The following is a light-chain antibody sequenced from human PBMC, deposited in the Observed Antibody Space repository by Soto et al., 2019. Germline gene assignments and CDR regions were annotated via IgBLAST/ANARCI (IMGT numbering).Light chain of an antibody. CDR2: AAS. Sequence: AIQVTQSPSSLSASVGDRVTITCRASQGIRNEISWYQQKPGKAPKFLIFAASNLQSGVPSRFSGSGSGTDFTLTISSLQPEDFATYFCLQDDDYPFTFGGGTKVEIK. CDR1: QGIRNE. CDR3: LQDDDYPFT. V-gene: IGKV1-6*01. J-gene: IGKJ4*01.